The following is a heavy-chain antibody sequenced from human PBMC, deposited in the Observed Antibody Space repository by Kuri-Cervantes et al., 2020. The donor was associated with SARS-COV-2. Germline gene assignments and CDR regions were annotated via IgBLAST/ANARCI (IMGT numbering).Heavy chain of an antibody. V-gene: IGHV3-30-3*01. D-gene: IGHD3-22*01. J-gene: IGHJ4*02. CDR1: GFTFSSCA. CDR3: ARDYYDSKSY. CDR2: ISYDGSNK. Sequence: GESLKISCAASGFTFSSCAMHWVRQAPGKGLEWVAVISYDGSNKYYADSVKGRFTISRDNSKNTLYLQMNSLRAEDTAVYYCARDYYDSKSYWGQGTLVTVSS.